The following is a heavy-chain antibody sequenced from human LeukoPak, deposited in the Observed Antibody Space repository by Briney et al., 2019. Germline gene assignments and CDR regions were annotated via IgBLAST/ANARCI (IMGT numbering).Heavy chain of an antibody. CDR3: ARSRTTVTTGAGY. CDR1: GYTFTSYG. J-gene: IGHJ4*02. CDR2: INPNSGGT. Sequence: ASVKVSCEASGYTFTSYGISWVRQAPGQGLEWMGWINPNSGGTNYAQKFQGRVTMTRDTSISTAYMELSRLRSDDTAVYYCARSRTTVTTGAGYWGQGTLVTVSS. D-gene: IGHD4-17*01. V-gene: IGHV1-2*02.